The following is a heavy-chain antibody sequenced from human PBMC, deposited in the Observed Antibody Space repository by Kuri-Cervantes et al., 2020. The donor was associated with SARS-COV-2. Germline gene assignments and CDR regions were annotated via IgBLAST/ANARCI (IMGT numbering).Heavy chain of an antibody. CDR3: ARDRTILDYFDY. CDR2: INSDGSST. V-gene: IGHV3-74*01. Sequence: SCKASGGTFSSYWMHWVRQAPGKGLVWVSRINSDGSSTSYADSVKGRFTISRDNAKNTLYLQMNSLRAEDTAVYYCARDRTILDYFDYWGQGTLVTVSS. CDR1: GGTFSSYW. J-gene: IGHJ4*02. D-gene: IGHD3-9*01.